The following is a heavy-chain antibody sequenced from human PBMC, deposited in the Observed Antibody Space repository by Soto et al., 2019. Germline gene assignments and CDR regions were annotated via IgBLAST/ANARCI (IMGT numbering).Heavy chain of an antibody. CDR2: ISSSSSYI. D-gene: IGHD3-3*01. J-gene: IGHJ4*02. CDR1: GFTFSSYS. V-gene: IGHV3-21*01. Sequence: GGSLRLSCAASGFTFSSYSMNWVRQAPGKGLEWVSSISSSSSYIYYADSVKGRFTISRDNVKNSLYLQMNSLRAEDTAVYYCAREGNDFFFDYWGQGTLVTVSS. CDR3: AREGNDFFFDY.